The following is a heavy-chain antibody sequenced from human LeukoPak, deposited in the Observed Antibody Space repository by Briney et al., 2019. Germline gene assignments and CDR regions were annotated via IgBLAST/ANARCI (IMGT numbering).Heavy chain of an antibody. V-gene: IGHV3-21*01. CDR1: GFTFSSYS. D-gene: IGHD3-22*01. Sequence: PGGSLRLSCAASGFTFSSYSMNWVRQAPGKGLEWVSSISSGSSYIYYADSVKGRFTISRDNAKNSLYLQMNSLRAEDTAVYYCATIGGVYYYDSSEAYWGQGTLVTVSS. CDR2: ISSGSSYI. CDR3: ATIGGVYYYDSSEAY. J-gene: IGHJ4*02.